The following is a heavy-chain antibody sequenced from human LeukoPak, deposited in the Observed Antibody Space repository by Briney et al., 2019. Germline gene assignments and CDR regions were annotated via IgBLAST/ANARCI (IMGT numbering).Heavy chain of an antibody. D-gene: IGHD3-10*01. CDR3: AREMGLMVWGAEQYYFDY. Sequence: ASVKVSCKASGYTFTNYGFSWVRQAPGQGLEWMGWINGYNGNTNYAQKFQGRVTMTTDTSTSTAYMELRSLRSDDTAVYYCAREMGLMVWGAEQYYFDYWGQGTLVTVSS. J-gene: IGHJ4*02. CDR2: INGYNGNT. CDR1: GYTFTNYG. V-gene: IGHV1-18*01.